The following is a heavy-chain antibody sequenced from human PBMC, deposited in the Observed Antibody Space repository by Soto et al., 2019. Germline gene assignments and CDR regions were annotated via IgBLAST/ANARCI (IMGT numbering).Heavy chain of an antibody. CDR1: GFTFSSYD. CDR3: ASSNSGSYSLSYDY. CDR2: IGTAGDT. Sequence: GGSLRLSCAASGFTFSSYDMHWVRQATGKGLEWVSAIGTAGDTYYPGSVKGRFTISRENAKNSLYLQMNSLRAEDTAVYYCASSNSGSYSLSYDYWGQGTLVTVSS. D-gene: IGHD1-26*01. V-gene: IGHV3-13*01. J-gene: IGHJ4*02.